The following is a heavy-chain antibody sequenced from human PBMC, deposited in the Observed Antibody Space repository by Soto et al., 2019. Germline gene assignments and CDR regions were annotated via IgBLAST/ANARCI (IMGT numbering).Heavy chain of an antibody. Sequence: EVQLVESGGGLVQPGGSLRLSCTASGFTFSTYWMSWVRQAPGKGLEWVANINQDGSEKYYVDSVKGRFTISRDNAKNSLYLQMNSLRAEDQVVYYCAGGRGGLYCGSSGRWFDPWGQGTLVTVSS. CDR3: AGGRGGLYCGSSGRWFDP. V-gene: IGHV3-7*01. D-gene: IGHD3-10*01. CDR1: GFTFSTYW. CDR2: INQDGSEK. J-gene: IGHJ5*02.